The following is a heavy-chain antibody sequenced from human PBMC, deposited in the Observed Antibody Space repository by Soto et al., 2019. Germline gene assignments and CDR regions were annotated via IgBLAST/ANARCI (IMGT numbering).Heavy chain of an antibody. J-gene: IGHJ6*02. CDR3: ARAIRGPLKFNGRDV. Sequence: SGPTLVNPTETLTLTCTFSGFSITSPGMSVSWIRQPPGRALEWLALIERDDDDKYYSTSLKTRLTISKDTRKNQVVLTMANMDPADTATYYCARAIRGPLKFNGRDVWGQGT. CDR2: IERDDDDK. CDR1: GFSITSPGMS. V-gene: IGHV2-70*13. D-gene: IGHD2-2*02.